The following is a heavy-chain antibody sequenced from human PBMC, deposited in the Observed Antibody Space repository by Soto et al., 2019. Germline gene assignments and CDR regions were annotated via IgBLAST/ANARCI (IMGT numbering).Heavy chain of an antibody. V-gene: IGHV1-69*01. CDR3: AFRSGSYSVAAFDI. J-gene: IGHJ3*02. CDR2: IIPIFGTA. D-gene: IGHD1-26*01. CDR1: GGTFSSYA. Sequence: QVQLVQSGAEVKKPGSSVKVSCKASGGTFSSYAISWVRQAPGQGLEWMGGIIPIFGTANYAQKFQGRVTITADDSTSTAYMELSSLRSEDTVVYYCAFRSGSYSVAAFDIWGQGTMVTVSS.